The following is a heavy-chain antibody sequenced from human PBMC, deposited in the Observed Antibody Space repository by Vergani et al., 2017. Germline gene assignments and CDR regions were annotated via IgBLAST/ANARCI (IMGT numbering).Heavy chain of an antibody. J-gene: IGHJ3*02. CDR2: IYSGGST. D-gene: IGHD4-23*01. Sequence: EVQLVESGGGLIQPGGSLRLSCAASGFTVSSNYMSWVRQAPGKGLEWVSVIYSGGSTYYADSVKGRFTISRDNSKNTLYLQMNSLRAEDTAVYYCAREDYGGNSGAFDIGGQGTMVTVSS. V-gene: IGHV3-53*01. CDR1: GFTVSSNY. CDR3: AREDYGGNSGAFDI.